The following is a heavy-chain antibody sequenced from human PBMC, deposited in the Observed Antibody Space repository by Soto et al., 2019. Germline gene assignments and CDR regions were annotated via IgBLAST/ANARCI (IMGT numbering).Heavy chain of an antibody. D-gene: IGHD3-22*01. J-gene: IGHJ6*02. Sequence: GESLKISCKGSGYSFTSYWIGWVRQMPGKGLEWMGIIYPGDPDTRYSPSFQGQVTISADKSIGTAYLQWSSLKASDTAMYYCARHRRAATYYYDSSGYYYSDGMDVWGQGTTVTV. CDR2: IYPGDPDT. CDR3: ARHRRAATYYYDSSGYYYSDGMDV. CDR1: GYSFTSYW. V-gene: IGHV5-51*01.